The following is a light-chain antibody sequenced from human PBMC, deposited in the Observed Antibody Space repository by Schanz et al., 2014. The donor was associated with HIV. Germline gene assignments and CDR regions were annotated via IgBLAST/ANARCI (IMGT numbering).Light chain of an antibody. CDR3: QQYGTSGT. CDR2: GAS. J-gene: IGKJ1*01. CDR1: QSVNTNY. V-gene: IGKV3-20*01. Sequence: EIVLTQFPGTLSLSPGERATLSCRASQSVNTNYLAWYQQKPGQAPRLLMYGASSRATGIPDRFSGSGSGTDFTLTISRLEPEDFAVYYCQQYGTSGTFGQGTKVEIK.